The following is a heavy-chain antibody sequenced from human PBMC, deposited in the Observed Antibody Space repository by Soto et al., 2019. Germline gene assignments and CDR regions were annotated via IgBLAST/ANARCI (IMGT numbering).Heavy chain of an antibody. D-gene: IGHD3-9*01. CDR2: ISAYNGNT. J-gene: IGHJ6*02. CDR3: ARCHYDILTGRYTHCYYYGMDV. V-gene: IGHV1-18*01. Sequence: ASVKVSCKASGYTFTSYGVSWVRQAPGQGLEWMGWISAYNGNTNYAQKLQGRVTMTTDTSTSTAYMELRSLRSDDTAVYYCARCHYDILTGRYTHCYYYGMDVWGQGTTVTVS. CDR1: GYTFTSYG.